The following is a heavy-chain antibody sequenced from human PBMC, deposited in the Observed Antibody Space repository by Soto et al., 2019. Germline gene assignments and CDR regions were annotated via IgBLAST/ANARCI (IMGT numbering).Heavy chain of an antibody. CDR1: GGTFSSYA. J-gene: IGHJ5*02. CDR2: IIPIFGTA. V-gene: IGHV1-69*06. CDR3: GREGEVYYYGSGSYSTYNWLDT. D-gene: IGHD3-10*01. Sequence: SVKVSCKASGGTFSSYAISWVRQAPGQGLEWMGGIIPIFGTANYAQKFQGRVTITADKSTSTAYMELSSLRSEDTAVYYCGREGEVYYYGSGSYSTYNWLDTWGQGTLVTVSS.